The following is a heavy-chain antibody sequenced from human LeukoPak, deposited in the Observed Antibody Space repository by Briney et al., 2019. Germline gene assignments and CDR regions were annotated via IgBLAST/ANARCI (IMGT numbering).Heavy chain of an antibody. CDR1: GGSFSGYY. V-gene: IGHV4-34*01. Sequence: SETLSLTCAVYGGSFSGYYWSWIPQPPGKGLEWNGEINHSGSTNYNPSLKSRVTISVDTSKNQFSLKLSSVTAADTAVYYCASSTTGTKHRLSYLRLNYWGQGTLVTVSS. CDR2: INHSGST. CDR3: ASSTTGTKHRLSYLRLNY. D-gene: IGHD1-7*01. J-gene: IGHJ4*02.